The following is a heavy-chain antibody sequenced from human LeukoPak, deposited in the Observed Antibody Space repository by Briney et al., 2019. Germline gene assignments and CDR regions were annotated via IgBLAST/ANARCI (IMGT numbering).Heavy chain of an antibody. J-gene: IGHJ4*02. CDR3: ALRGDITGTSLPQSIDY. CDR1: GFSVSSNY. V-gene: IGHV3-66*02. D-gene: IGHD1-7*01. Sequence: GTLRVSCADSGFSVSSNYIYWVRQAPGKGLEWVSVIYSGGNTYYADSVKGRFTISRDTSKNMLYLQMNSLRPEDTAVYHCALRGDITGTSLPQSIDYWGQGTLVTVSS. CDR2: IYSGGNT.